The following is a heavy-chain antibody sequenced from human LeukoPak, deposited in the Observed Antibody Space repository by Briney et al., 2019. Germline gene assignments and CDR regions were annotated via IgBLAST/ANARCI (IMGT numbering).Heavy chain of an antibody. V-gene: IGHV3-64D*06. CDR1: GFSFSNYN. CDR2: IFKSGSGT. D-gene: IGHD5-12*01. CDR3: VKKGVVAPTGDYYFDF. J-gene: IGHJ4*02. Sequence: PGGSLRLSFSASGFSFSNYNMYWVRQAPGKGLEYVSAIFKSGSGTFYADSVKGRFTISRDNSKNTLFLQMSSLTTDDTAVYYCVKKGVVAPTGDYYFDFWGQGTLVTVSS.